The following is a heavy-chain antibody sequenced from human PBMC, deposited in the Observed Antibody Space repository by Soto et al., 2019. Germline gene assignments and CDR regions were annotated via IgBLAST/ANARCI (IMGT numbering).Heavy chain of an antibody. CDR3: AKATGTGYYLFDC. V-gene: IGHV3-23*01. CDR2: ISGST. Sequence: PVGSLRLSCAASGFTFSSYTMSWVRQAPGKGLEWVSGISGSTYYADSVKGRFTIPRDNSKNTLYLQMNSLRVEDTAVYYCAKATGTGYYLFDCWGRGTLVTVSS. J-gene: IGHJ4*02. D-gene: IGHD3-9*01. CDR1: GFTFSSYT.